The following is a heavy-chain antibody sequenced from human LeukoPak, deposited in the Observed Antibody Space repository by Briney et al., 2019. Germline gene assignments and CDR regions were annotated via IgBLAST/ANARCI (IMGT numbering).Heavy chain of an antibody. V-gene: IGHV4-38-2*02. J-gene: IGHJ6*03. Sequence: SETLSLTCRVSGYSIRRGFYWGWIRQTPGKGLEWIGSIYDSGSTYYNPSLKSRVTISVDTSKNEFSLKLSSVSAADTAVYYCGRHSGYDYYYYYYMDVWGKGTTVTVSS. CDR1: GYSIRRGFY. CDR2: IYDSGST. D-gene: IGHD5-12*01. CDR3: GRHSGYDYYYYYYMDV.